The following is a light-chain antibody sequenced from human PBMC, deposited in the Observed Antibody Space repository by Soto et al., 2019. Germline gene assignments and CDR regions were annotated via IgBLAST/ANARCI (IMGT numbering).Light chain of an antibody. CDR3: QQFHDYPIT. Sequence: DIQMTQSPSSVSASVGDRVTNTCRASESISTWLAWYQQKPGQAPKLLIYKASRSERGVPSRFSGSGSGTEFTLTISSLQPDDFATYFCQQFHDYPITFGQGTRLEIK. V-gene: IGKV1-5*03. J-gene: IGKJ5*01. CDR2: KAS. CDR1: ESISTW.